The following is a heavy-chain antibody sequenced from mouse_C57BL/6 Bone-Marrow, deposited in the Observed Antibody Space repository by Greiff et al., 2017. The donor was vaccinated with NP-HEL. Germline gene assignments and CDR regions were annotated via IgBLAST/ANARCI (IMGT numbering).Heavy chain of an antibody. D-gene: IGHD2-2*01. CDR3: ALWLRREAYYAMDY. CDR2: INPNYGTT. CDR1: GYSFTDYN. J-gene: IGHJ4*01. Sequence: EVQLQQSGPELVKPGASVKISCKASGYSFTDYNMNWVKQSNGKSLEWIGVINPNYGTTSYNQKFKGKATLTVDQSSSTAYMQLNSLTSEDSAVYYCALWLRREAYYAMDYWGQGTSVTVSS. V-gene: IGHV1-39*01.